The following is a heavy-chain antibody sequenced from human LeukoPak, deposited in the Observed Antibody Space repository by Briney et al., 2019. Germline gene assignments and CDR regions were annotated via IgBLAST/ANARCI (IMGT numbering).Heavy chain of an antibody. Sequence: PGGSLRLSCAASGFMFSSYAMSWVRQAPGKGLEWVSAIPGGGGSTYYADSVKGRFTISRDNSRTTLYLQMNSVRVEDTAVYYCARRAGDCSSTSCYLYYYYYMDVWGKGTTVTVSS. J-gene: IGHJ6*03. CDR2: IPGGGGST. D-gene: IGHD2-2*01. V-gene: IGHV3-23*01. CDR3: ARRAGDCSSTSCYLYYYYYMDV. CDR1: GFMFSSYA.